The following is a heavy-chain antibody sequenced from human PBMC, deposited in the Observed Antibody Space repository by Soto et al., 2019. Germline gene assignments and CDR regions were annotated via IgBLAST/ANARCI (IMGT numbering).Heavy chain of an antibody. D-gene: IGHD2-15*01. CDR2: ISGSGGST. J-gene: IGHJ4*02. CDR1: GFTFSSYA. V-gene: IGHV3-23*01. CDR3: AKFAYGFRVAGTNYFDY. Sequence: GGSLILSCAASGFTFSSYAMSWVRQAPGKGLEWVSAISGSGGSTYYADSVKGRFTISRDNSKNTLYLQMNSLRAEDTAVYYCAKFAYGFRVAGTNYFDYWGQGTLVTVSS.